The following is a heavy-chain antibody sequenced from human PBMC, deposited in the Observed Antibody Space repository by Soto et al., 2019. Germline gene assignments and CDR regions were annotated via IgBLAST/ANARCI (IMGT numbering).Heavy chain of an antibody. V-gene: IGHV1-24*01. Sequence: VASVKVSCKVSGYTLTELSMHWVRQAPGKGLEWMGGFDPEDGETIYAQKFQGRVTMTEDTSTDTAYMELSSLRSEDTAVYYCAIGDYSNRRADYYYMDVWGKGTTVTVSS. CDR1: GYTLTELS. J-gene: IGHJ6*03. CDR3: AIGDYSNRRADYYYMDV. CDR2: FDPEDGET. D-gene: IGHD4-4*01.